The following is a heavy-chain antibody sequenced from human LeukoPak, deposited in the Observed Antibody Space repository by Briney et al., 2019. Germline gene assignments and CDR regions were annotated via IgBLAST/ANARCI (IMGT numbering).Heavy chain of an antibody. CDR2: IYYGGRT. CDR1: GGSISSCSNY. CDR3: ARDSLRYFDWFHAFDI. Sequence: SETLSLTCAVSGGSISSCSNYWGWIRQPPGKGRESIGSIYYGGRTYYNPALKSRVTTSVDTNKNQFSLKLSSVTAADTAVYYCARDSLRYFDWFHAFDIWGQGTMVTVSS. J-gene: IGHJ3*02. D-gene: IGHD3-9*01. V-gene: IGHV4-39*07.